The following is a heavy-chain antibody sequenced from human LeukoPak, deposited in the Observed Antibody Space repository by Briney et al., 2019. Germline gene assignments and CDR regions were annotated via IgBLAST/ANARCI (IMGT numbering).Heavy chain of an antibody. Sequence: SETLSLTCAVYGGSFSGYYWSWIRQPPGKGLEWIAEINHSGSTNYNPSLKSRVTISVDTSKNQFSLKLSSVTAADTAVYYCARNPPTTITMVRGVINRSFDYWGQGTLVTVSS. CDR3: ARNPPTTITMVRGVINRSFDY. V-gene: IGHV4-34*01. CDR2: INHSGST. J-gene: IGHJ4*02. D-gene: IGHD3-10*01. CDR1: GGSFSGYY.